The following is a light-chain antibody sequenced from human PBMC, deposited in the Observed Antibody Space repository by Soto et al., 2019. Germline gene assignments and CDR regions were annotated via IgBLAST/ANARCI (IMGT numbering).Light chain of an antibody. CDR2: WAS. V-gene: IGKV4-1*01. CDR1: QSVLYSSNNKNY. J-gene: IGKJ2*01. CDR3: QKYYSTPST. Sequence: DIVMTQSPDSLAVSLGERATINCKSSQSVLYSSNNKNYLAWYQQKPGQPPKLLIYWASTRESGVPDRFSGSGSGTDFTLTISSLQAEDVAVYYCQKYYSTPSTLGQGTKLEIK.